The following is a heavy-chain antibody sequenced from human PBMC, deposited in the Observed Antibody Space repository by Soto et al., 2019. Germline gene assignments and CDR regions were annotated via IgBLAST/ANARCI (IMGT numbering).Heavy chain of an antibody. V-gene: IGHV3-21*01. CDR3: ARPHSSSSYWYFDL. D-gene: IGHD6-13*01. CDR1: EFTFSNYS. J-gene: IGHJ2*01. Sequence: EVQLVESGGGLVKPGGSLRLTCAASEFTFSNYSMSWVRQAPGTGLEWVSSISSSSSYIYYADSVKARFTITRDNAKNSLYLQMNSLSAEDTAVYYCARPHSSSSYWYFDLWGRGTLVTVSS. CDR2: ISSSSSYI.